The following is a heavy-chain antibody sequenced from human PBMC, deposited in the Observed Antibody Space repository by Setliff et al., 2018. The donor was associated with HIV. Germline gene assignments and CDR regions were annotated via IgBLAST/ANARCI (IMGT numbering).Heavy chain of an antibody. D-gene: IGHD3-10*01. CDR3: VRERAGGLFDY. CDR1: GGTFSSYA. Sequence: SVKVSCKASGGTFSSYAISWVRQAPGQGLEWMGGIIPILGIANYAQKFQGRVTITADESTSTAYMELSSLRSEDTAVYYCVRERAGGLFDYWGQGTLVTVSS. J-gene: IGHJ4*02. V-gene: IGHV1-69*10. CDR2: IIPILGIA.